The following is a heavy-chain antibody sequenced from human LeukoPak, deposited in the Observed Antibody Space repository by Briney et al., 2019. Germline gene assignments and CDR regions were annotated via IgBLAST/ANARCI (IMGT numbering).Heavy chain of an antibody. J-gene: IGHJ4*02. D-gene: IGHD4-17*01. CDR2: IKSKTDGGTT. CDR3: TTDSPNFYGDYEWREDY. V-gene: IGHV3-15*07. Sequence: GGSLRLSCAASGFTFSNAWMNWVRQAPGKGLEWVGRIKSKTDGGTTDYAAHVKGRFAISRDDSKNTLYLQMNSLKTENTAVYYCTTDSPNFYGDYEWREDYWGQGTLVTVSS. CDR1: GFTFSNAW.